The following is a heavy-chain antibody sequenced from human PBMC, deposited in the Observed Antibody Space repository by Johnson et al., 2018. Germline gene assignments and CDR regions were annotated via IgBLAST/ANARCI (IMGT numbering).Heavy chain of an antibody. D-gene: IGHD3-22*01. CDR1: GFTFDDYA. J-gene: IGHJ3*02. Sequence: VQLVQSGGGLVQPGRSLRLSCAASGFTFDDYAMHWVRQAPGKGLEWVSGISWNSGSIGYADSVKGRFTISRDNAKNSLYLQMNSRRAEDTALYYCAKDTKDVVTAMDIWGQGTRVTDSS. V-gene: IGHV3-9*01. CDR3: AKDTKDVVTAMDI. CDR2: ISWNSGSI.